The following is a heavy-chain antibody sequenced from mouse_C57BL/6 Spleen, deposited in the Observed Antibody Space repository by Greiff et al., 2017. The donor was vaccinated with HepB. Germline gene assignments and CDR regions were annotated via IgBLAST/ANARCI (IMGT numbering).Heavy chain of an antibody. CDR1: GYSFTGYF. V-gene: IGHV1-20*01. Sequence: VQLQQSGPELVKPGDSVKISCKASGYSFTGYFMNWVMQSHGKSLEWIGRINPYNGDTFYNQKFKGKATLTVDKSSSTAHMELRSLTSEDSAVYYCARGLYYGSSPHFDYWGQGTTLTVSS. CDR3: ARGLYYGSSPHFDY. J-gene: IGHJ2*01. CDR2: INPYNGDT. D-gene: IGHD1-1*01.